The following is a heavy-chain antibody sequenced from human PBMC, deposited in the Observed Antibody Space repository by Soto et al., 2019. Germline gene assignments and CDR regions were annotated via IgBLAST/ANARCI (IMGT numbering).Heavy chain of an antibody. Sequence: ASVKVSCKASGYTFTSYAMHWVRQAPGQRLEWMGWINAGNGNTKYSQKFQGRVTITRDTSASTAYMELSSLRSEDTAVYYCARALFTELEYYYDSSGYLGYWGQGTLVTVSS. J-gene: IGHJ4*02. CDR1: GYTFTSYA. D-gene: IGHD3-22*01. CDR3: ARALFTELEYYYDSSGYLGY. CDR2: INAGNGNT. V-gene: IGHV1-3*01.